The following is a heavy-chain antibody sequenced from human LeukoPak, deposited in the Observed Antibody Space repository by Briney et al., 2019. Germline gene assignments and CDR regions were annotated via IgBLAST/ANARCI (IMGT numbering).Heavy chain of an antibody. CDR1: GFTFSSYA. V-gene: IGHV3-30-3*01. J-gene: IGHJ4*02. Sequence: GGSLRLSCAASGFTFSSYAMHWVRQAPGKGLEWVAVISYDGSNKYYADSVKGRFTISRDNSKNTLYLQMNSLRAEDTAVYYCASQRYYDSRPFDYWGQGTLVTVSS. CDR2: ISYDGSNK. CDR3: ASQRYYDSRPFDY. D-gene: IGHD3-22*01.